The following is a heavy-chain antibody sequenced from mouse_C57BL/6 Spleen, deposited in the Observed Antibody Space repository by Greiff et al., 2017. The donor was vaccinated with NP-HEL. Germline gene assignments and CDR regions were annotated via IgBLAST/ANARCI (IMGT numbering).Heavy chain of an antibody. J-gene: IGHJ4*01. CDR2: IWSGGST. D-gene: IGHD1-1*01. CDR1: GFSLTSYG. Sequence: QVQLKESGPGLVQPSQSLSITCTVSGFSLTSYGVHWVRQSPGKGLEWLGVIWSGGSTDYNAAFISRQSTRTDNSKSQDFFKMNSLQADDTAIYYCARITTVGATLYYYAMDYWGQGTSVTVSS. V-gene: IGHV2-2*01. CDR3: ARITTVGATLYYYAMDY.